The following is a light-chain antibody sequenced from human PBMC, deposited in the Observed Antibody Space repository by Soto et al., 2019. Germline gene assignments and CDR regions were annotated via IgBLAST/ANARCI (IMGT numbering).Light chain of an antibody. Sequence: FVLTQSPATLSLCPGEKATLSCRASQSVSSYLAWYQQKPGQAPRLLIYDASNRATGIPARFSGSGSGTDFTLTISSLEPEDFTVYSSKESSNWPPLTFAPGSGLEIK. V-gene: IGKV3-11*01. CDR2: DAS. J-gene: IGKJ5*01. CDR1: QSVSSY. CDR3: KESSNWPPLT.